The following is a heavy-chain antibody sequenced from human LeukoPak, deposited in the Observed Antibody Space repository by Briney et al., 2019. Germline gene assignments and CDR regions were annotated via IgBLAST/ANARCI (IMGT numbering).Heavy chain of an antibody. V-gene: IGHV4-34*01. D-gene: IGHD6-13*01. CDR3: ARGWYSSSLDY. CDR2: INHSGST. J-gene: IGHJ4*02. Sequence: PSETLSLTCAVYGGSFSGYYWSWIRQPPGKGLEWIGEINHSGSTNYNPSLKSRVTISVDTSKNQFSLKLSSVTAADTAEYYCARGWYSSSLDYWGQGTLVTVSS. CDR1: GGSFSGYY.